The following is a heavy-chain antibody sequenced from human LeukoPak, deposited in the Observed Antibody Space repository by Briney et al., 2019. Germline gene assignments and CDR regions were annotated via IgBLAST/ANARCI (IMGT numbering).Heavy chain of an antibody. V-gene: IGHV4-39*01. Sequence: SETLSLTCTVSGGSISSSSYYWGWIRQPPGKGLEWIGSIYYSGSTYYNPSLKSRVTISVDTSKNQFSLELSSVTAADTAVYYCARISIVLMVYAMDYWGQGTLVTVSS. CDR3: ARISIVLMVYAMDY. D-gene: IGHD2-8*01. CDR2: IYYSGST. J-gene: IGHJ4*02. CDR1: GGSISSSSYY.